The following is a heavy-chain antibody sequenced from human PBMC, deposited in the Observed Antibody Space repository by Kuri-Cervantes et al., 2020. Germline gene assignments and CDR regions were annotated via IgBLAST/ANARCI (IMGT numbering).Heavy chain of an antibody. CDR2: INAGNGNT. CDR3: ASLLLWFGELPPRGDY. CDR1: GGTFTSYA. J-gene: IGHJ4*02. D-gene: IGHD3-10*01. V-gene: IGHV1-3*01. Sequence: ASVKVSCKASGGTFTSYAMHWVRQAPGQRLEWMGWINAGNGNTKYSQKFQGRVTITRDTSASTAYMELSSLRSEDTAVYYCASLLLWFGELPPRGDYWGQGTLVTVSS.